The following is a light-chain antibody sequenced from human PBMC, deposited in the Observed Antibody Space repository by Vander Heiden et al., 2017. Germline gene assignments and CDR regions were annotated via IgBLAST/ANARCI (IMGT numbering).Light chain of an antibody. CDR2: AAS. CDR3: QQSYSAPHPMCT. V-gene: IGKV1-39*01. J-gene: IGKJ2*02. CDR1: QSISSY. Sequence: DIQLTQSPSSLSASVGDRVTITCRASQSISSYLNWYQQKPDKAPNLLIYAASSLQSGVPSRFSGSGSGTDFTLTISSLEPEDFATYYCQQSYSAPHPMCTFGQGTKLEIK.